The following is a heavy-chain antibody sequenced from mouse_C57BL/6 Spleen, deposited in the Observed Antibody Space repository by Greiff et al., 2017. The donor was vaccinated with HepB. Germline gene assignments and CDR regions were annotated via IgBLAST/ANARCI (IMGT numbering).Heavy chain of an antibody. Sequence: EVKLMESGPELVKPGASVKMSCKASGYTFTDYNMHWVKQSHGKSLEWIGYINPNNGGTSYNQKFKGKATLTVNKSSSTAYMELRSLTSEDSAVYYCARNFLIYYYGSTFPYWGQGTLVTVSA. CDR1: GYTFTDYN. CDR2: INPNNGGT. V-gene: IGHV1-22*01. CDR3: ARNFLIYYYGSTFPY. D-gene: IGHD1-1*01. J-gene: IGHJ3*01.